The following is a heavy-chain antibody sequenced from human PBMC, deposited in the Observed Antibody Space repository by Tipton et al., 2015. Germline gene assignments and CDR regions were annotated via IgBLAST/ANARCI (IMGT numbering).Heavy chain of an antibody. J-gene: IGHJ4*02. Sequence: TLSLTCTVSGVSISSYYWTWIRQPPGKELEWIGYIHYSGSTNYNPSLKSRVTISVDTSKTQFSLKVSSVTAADTAMYYCARARGRHGGLFDSWGQGTLVTVSS. CDR1: GVSISSYY. CDR2: IHYSGST. CDR3: ARARGRHGGLFDS. D-gene: IGHD4-23*01. V-gene: IGHV4-59*01.